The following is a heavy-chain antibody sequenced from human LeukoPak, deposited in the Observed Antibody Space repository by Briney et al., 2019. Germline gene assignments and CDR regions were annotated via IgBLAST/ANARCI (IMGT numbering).Heavy chain of an antibody. CDR3: AREFIFRGVAPRGFDC. CDR1: GGTFSSYA. Sequence: SVKVSCKASGGTFSSYAISWVRQAPGQGLEWMGRIIPIFGTANYAQKFQGRVTITTDESTSTAYMELSSLRSEDTAVYYCAREFIFRGVAPRGFDCWGQGTLVTVSS. J-gene: IGHJ4*02. D-gene: IGHD3-3*01. CDR2: IIPIFGTA. V-gene: IGHV1-69*05.